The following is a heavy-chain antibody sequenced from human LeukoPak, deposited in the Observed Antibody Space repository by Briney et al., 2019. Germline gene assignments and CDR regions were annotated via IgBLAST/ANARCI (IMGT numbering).Heavy chain of an antibody. CDR1: GWTFTDYY. V-gene: IGHV3-11*03. J-gene: IGHJ5*02. CDR3: ARSPDVVETWFDL. CDR2: LSTSTTFI. D-gene: IGHD2-21*01. Sequence: GGSLRLSCAASGWTFTDYYMSWIRQAPGKGLEWVSYLSTSTTFINYADSVRGRFTISRDNAKNSLYLQMNSLRAEDTAVYYCARSPDVVETWFDLWGQGTLVTVSS.